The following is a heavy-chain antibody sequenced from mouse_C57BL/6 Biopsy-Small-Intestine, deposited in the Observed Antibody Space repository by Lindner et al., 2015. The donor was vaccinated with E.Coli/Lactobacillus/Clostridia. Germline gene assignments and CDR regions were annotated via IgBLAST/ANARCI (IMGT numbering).Heavy chain of an antibody. J-gene: IGHJ2*01. V-gene: IGHV3-6*01. CDR3: ARVWDVFDY. D-gene: IGHD4-1*01. Sequence: VQLQESGPGLVKPSQSLSLTCSVTGYSITSGYYWNWIRQFPGNKLEWMGYISYDGSNNYNPSLKNRISITRDTSKNQFFLKLNSVTTEDTATYYCARVWDVFDYWGQGTTLTVSS. CDR2: ISYDGSN. CDR1: GYSITSGYY.